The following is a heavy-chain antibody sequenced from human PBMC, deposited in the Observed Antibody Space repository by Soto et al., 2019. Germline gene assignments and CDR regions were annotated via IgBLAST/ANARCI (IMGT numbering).Heavy chain of an antibody. V-gene: IGHV1-24*01. J-gene: IGHJ4*02. CDR3: ATIWGAPDDIVATFTDY. CDR1: GYTLTELS. CDR2: FDPEDGET. D-gene: IGHD5-12*01. Sequence: ASVKVSFKVSGYTLTELSMHWVRQAPGKGLEWMGGFDPEDGETIYAQKFQGRVTMTEDTSTDTAYMELSSLRSEDTAVYYCATIWGAPDDIVATFTDYWGQGTLVTVSS.